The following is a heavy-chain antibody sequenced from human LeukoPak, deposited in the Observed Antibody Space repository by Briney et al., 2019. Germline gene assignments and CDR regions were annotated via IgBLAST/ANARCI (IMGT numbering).Heavy chain of an antibody. CDR3: ARELRFLEWLSCLDY. D-gene: IGHD3-3*01. CDR2: ISWNSGSI. Sequence: GRSLRLSCAASGFTFDDYAMHWVRQAPGKGLEWVSGISWNSGSIGYADSVKGRFTISRDNAKNSLYLQMNSLRAEDTALYYCARELRFLEWLSCLDYWGQGTLVTVSS. J-gene: IGHJ4*02. CDR1: GFTFDDYA. V-gene: IGHV3-9*01.